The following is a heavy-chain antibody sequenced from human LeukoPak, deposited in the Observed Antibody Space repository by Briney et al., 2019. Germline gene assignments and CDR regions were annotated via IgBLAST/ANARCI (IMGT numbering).Heavy chain of an antibody. CDR3: ARENRNWNSFHWFDP. Sequence: GGSLRLSCAASGFTVSSNYMSWVRQAPGKGLEWVANIKQDGSEKYYVDSVKGRFTISRDNAKNSLYLQMNSLRAEDTAVYYCARENRNWNSFHWFDPWGQGTLVTVSS. D-gene: IGHD1-7*01. V-gene: IGHV3-7*01. CDR2: IKQDGSEK. CDR1: GFTVSSNY. J-gene: IGHJ5*02.